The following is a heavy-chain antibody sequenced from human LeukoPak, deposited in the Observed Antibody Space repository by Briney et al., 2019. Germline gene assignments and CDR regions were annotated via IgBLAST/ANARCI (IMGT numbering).Heavy chain of an antibody. CDR1: GFTFTNYA. CDR2: ISGSGGST. V-gene: IGHV3-23*01. J-gene: IGHJ4*02. Sequence: PGGSLRLSCAASGFTFTNYAMSWVRQAPGKGLEWVSSISGSGGSTYYADSVKGRFTISRDSSKNTLYLQMNSLRAEDTAVYYCAKEREMVAGGIESWGQGTLVTVSS. D-gene: IGHD6-19*01. CDR3: AKEREMVAGGIES.